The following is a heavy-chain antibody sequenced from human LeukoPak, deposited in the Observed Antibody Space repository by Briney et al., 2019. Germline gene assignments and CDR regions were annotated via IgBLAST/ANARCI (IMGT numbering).Heavy chain of an antibody. J-gene: IGHJ4*02. D-gene: IGHD5-18*01. CDR3: ASLSYGYSSAAGRNY. CDR2: IIPIFGTA. CDR1: GGTFSSYA. V-gene: IGHV1-69*13. Sequence: SVKVSCKASGGTFSSYAISWVRQAPGQGLEWLGGIIPIFGTANYAQKFQGRVTNTADESTSTAYMELSSLRSEDTAVYYCASLSYGYSSAAGRNYWGQGTLVTVSS.